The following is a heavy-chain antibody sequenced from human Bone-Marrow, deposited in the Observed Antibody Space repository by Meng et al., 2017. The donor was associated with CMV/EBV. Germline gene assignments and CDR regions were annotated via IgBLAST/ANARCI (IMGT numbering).Heavy chain of an antibody. V-gene: IGHV3-33*08. CDR1: GFPFRSYR. CDR3: ARDRGGGYSGYVDY. J-gene: IGHJ4*02. Sequence: SGFPFRSYRMHWVRQAPGKGLEWVAVIWYDGSNKYYADSVKGRFTISRDNSKNTLYLQMNSLRAEDTAVYYCARDRGGGYSGYVDYWGQGTLVTVSS. CDR2: IWYDGSNK. D-gene: IGHD5-12*01.